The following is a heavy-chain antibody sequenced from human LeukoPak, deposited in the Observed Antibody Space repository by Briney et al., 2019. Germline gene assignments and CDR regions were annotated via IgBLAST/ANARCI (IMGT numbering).Heavy chain of an antibody. Sequence: GGSLRLSCVASGFTFSSYWMDWVRQAPGKGLVWVSGINSDGRMTRYADSVRGRFTISRDNAKNTLYLQMNSLRAEDTAVYYCARDLDYGGRSNFDHWGQGTLVTVSS. CDR3: ARDLDYGGRSNFDH. CDR2: INSDGRMT. J-gene: IGHJ4*02. CDR1: GFTFSSYW. V-gene: IGHV3-74*01. D-gene: IGHD4-23*01.